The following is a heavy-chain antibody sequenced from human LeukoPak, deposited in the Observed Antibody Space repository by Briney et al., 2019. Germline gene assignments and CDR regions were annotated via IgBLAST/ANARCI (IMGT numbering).Heavy chain of an antibody. CDR1: GGSISRSNW. D-gene: IGHD3-10*01. V-gene: IGHV4-4*02. J-gene: IGHJ5*02. CDR2: IYHSGST. CDR3: ATSGSGKGFDP. Sequence: SGTLSLTCAVSGGSISRSNWWSWVRQPPGKGLEWIGEIYHSGSTNNNPSLQSRLTISVDKSKNQFSLKLTSVTAADTAVYYCATSGSGKGFDPWGQGTLVTVSS.